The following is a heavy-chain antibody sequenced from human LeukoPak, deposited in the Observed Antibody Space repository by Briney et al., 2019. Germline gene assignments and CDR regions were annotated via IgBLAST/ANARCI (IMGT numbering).Heavy chain of an antibody. CDR2: IYYSGST. D-gene: IGHD3-22*01. V-gene: IGHV4-39*07. CDR3: ARESRSGYYYDSSLLFDY. CDR1: GGSISSSSYY. J-gene: IGHJ4*02. Sequence: PSETLSLTCTVSGGSISSSSYYWGWIRQPPGKGLEWIGSIYYSGSTYYNPSLKSRVTISVDTSKNQFSLKLSSVTAADTAVYYCARESRSGYYYDSSLLFDYWGQGTLVTVSS.